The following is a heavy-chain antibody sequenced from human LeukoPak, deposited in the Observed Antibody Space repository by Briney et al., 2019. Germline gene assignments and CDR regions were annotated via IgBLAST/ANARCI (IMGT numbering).Heavy chain of an antibody. CDR3: ARRPYSNYIDY. Sequence: KPSETLSLTCIVSGGSISSYYWSWIRQPPGKGLEWIGSIFYTGNTYYNPSLKSRVAISVDTSKNQFSLKLSSVTAADTAVYYCARRPYSNYIDYWGQGTLVTVSS. J-gene: IGHJ4*02. CDR2: IFYTGNT. CDR1: GGSISSYY. D-gene: IGHD4-11*01. V-gene: IGHV4-59*05.